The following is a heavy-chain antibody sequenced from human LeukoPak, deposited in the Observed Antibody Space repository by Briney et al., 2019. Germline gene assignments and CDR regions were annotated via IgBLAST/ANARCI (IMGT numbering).Heavy chain of an antibody. V-gene: IGHV1-2*02. CDR1: GYTFTGYY. J-gene: IGHJ4*02. Sequence: ASVKVSCKSSGYTFTGYYMHWVRQAPGQGLEWMGWINPNSGGTNYAQKFQGRVTMTRDTSISTAYMEPSRLRSDDTAVYYCARDMAYYDCVSGYSEAHYFDYWGEGTLVTVSS. CDR3: ARDMAYYDCVSGYSEAHYFDY. CDR2: INPNSGGT. D-gene: IGHD3-3*01.